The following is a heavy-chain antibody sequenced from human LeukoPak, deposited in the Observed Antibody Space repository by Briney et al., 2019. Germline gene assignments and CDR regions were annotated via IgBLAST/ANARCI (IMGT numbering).Heavy chain of an antibody. V-gene: IGHV1-2*02. CDR2: INPASGVT. J-gene: IGHJ4*02. D-gene: IGHD1-26*01. CDR1: GYSFATKY. CDR3: ARSRWELDADY. Sequence: ASVKVSCXASGYSFATKYMHWVRQAHGQGLEWMGWINPASGVTHYAQKFQGRVTMSRDTSITTVYMELTGLISDDTAMYYCARSRWELDADYWGQGTLVTVSS.